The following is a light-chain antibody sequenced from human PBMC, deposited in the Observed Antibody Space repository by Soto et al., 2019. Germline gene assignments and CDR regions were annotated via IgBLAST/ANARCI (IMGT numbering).Light chain of an antibody. CDR2: DAS. CDR3: QQYTAWPPNT. CDR1: ENISNK. J-gene: IGKJ2*01. Sequence: ETVMTQSPGTLSVSPGERATLSCRASENISNKLAWYQQKPGQAPRLLIYDASTRATGIPARFSGRGSGTEFALTISSLQSEDFAVYYCQQYTAWPPNTFGQGTKVEI. V-gene: IGKV3D-15*01.